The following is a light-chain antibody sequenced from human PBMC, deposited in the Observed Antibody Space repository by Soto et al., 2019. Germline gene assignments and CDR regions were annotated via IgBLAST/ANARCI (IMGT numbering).Light chain of an antibody. V-gene: IGLV2-18*01. CDR3: TLYRNSNTV. Sequence: QSALTRTQPPSVSGSPGPSVTISCTGTSSDVGSDDRVAWHQQPPGAAPRLMLYHVSNRPSRVPDRLSGSKSGYTASLTIAGLQTDDEAAYYCTLYRNSNTVLGTATKLTVL. J-gene: IGLJ1*01. CDR1: SSDVGSDDR. CDR2: HVS.